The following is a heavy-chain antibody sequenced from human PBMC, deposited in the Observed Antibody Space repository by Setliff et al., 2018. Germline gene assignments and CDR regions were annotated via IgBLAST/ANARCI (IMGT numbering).Heavy chain of an antibody. CDR3: ALSSLSICSGGNCPNVFDV. D-gene: IGHD2-15*01. J-gene: IGHJ3*01. CDR2: ISAYSGET. Sequence: ASVKVSCKAPGYTFNNYGIIWVRQAPGQGPEWMGWISAYSGETNYAQIFQGRVTMTTDTPTSTAYMELRSLTSDDTAVYFCALSSLSICSGGNCPNVFDVWGQGTMVTVSS. CDR1: GYTFNNYG. V-gene: IGHV1-18*01.